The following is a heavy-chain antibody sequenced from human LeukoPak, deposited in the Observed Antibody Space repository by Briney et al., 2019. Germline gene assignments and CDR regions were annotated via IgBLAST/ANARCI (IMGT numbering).Heavy chain of an antibody. V-gene: IGHV1-18*01. CDR2: ISAYNGNT. D-gene: IGHD3-10*01. Sequence: APVKVSCKASGYTFTSYGISWVRQAPGQGLEWMGWISAYNGNTNYAQKLQGRVTMTTDTSTSTAYMELRSLRSDDTAVYYCAGTRGLDYYYGMDVWGQGTTVTVSS. CDR3: AGTRGLDYYYGMDV. J-gene: IGHJ6*02. CDR1: GYTFTSYG.